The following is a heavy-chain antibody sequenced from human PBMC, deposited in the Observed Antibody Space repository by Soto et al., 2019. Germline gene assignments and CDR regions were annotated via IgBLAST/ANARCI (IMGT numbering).Heavy chain of an antibody. CDR1: GGSVSSGSYY. J-gene: IGHJ6*02. CDR2: IYYSGST. CDR3: ARDALVVPAATQYYYYYGMDV. D-gene: IGHD2-2*01. Sequence: SETLSLTCTVSGGSVSSGSYYWSWIRQPPGKGLEWIGYIYYSGSTNYNPSLKSRVTISVDTSKNQFSLKLSSVTAADTAVYYCARDALVVPAATQYYYYYGMDVWGQGTTVTVSS. V-gene: IGHV4-61*01.